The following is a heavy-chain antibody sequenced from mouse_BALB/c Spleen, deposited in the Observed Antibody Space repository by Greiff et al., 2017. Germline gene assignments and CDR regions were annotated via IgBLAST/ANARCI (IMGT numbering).Heavy chain of an antibody. Sequence: EVKLVESGGGLVQPGGSRKLSCAASGFTFSSFGMHWVRQAPEKGLEWVAYISSGSSTIYYADTVKGRFTISRDNPKNTLFLQMTSLRSEDTAMYYCARSGNYYFDYWGQGTTLTVS. D-gene: IGHD2-1*01. V-gene: IGHV5-17*02. J-gene: IGHJ2*01. CDR1: GFTFSSFG. CDR3: ARSGNYYFDY. CDR2: ISSGSSTI.